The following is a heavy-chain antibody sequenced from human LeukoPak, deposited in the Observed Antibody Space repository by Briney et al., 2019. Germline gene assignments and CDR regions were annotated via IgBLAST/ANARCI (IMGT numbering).Heavy chain of an antibody. D-gene: IGHD4-17*01. Sequence: MASETLSLTCTVSGGSINSNNYYWGWIRQPPGKGLEWIGSIYFTGKIYYNASLKSRVTVSLDTSKNHFSLKLSSVTAADTAVYHCARCAYGDYVGSYGFDPWGQGTLVTVSS. CDR3: ARCAYGDYVGSYGFDP. J-gene: IGHJ5*02. CDR2: IYFTGKI. CDR1: GGSINSNNYY. V-gene: IGHV4-39*07.